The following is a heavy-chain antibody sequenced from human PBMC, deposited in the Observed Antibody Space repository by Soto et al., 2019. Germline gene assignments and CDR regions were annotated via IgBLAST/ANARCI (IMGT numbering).Heavy chain of an antibody. CDR2: ISDDGSNT. D-gene: IGHD3-22*01. J-gene: IGHJ4*02. Sequence: PGGSLRLSCAASGFPFNNYAMNWVRPAPGKGLEWVAAISDDGSNTYYADSVKGRFTISRDNSKNTLYLQMNSLRAEDTAVYYCAKGYYDSSGYLRTLTPFDYWGQGTLVTVSS. V-gene: IGHV3-23*01. CDR1: GFPFNNYA. CDR3: AKGYYDSSGYLRTLTPFDY.